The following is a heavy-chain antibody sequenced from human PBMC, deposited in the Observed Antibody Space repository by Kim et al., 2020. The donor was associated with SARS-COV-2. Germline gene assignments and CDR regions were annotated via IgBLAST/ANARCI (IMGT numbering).Heavy chain of an antibody. J-gene: IGHJ4*02. D-gene: IGHD5-12*01. V-gene: IGHV3-30-3*01. CDR1: GFTFSSYA. CDR2: ISYDGSNK. CDR3: ASGPLRRDGYNSTRRTVGY. Sequence: GGSLRLSCAASGFTFSSYAMHWVRQAPGKGLEWVAVISYDGSNKYYADSVKGRFTISRDNSKNTLYLQMNSLRAEDTAVYYCASGPLRRDGYNSTRRTVGYWGQGTLVTVSS.